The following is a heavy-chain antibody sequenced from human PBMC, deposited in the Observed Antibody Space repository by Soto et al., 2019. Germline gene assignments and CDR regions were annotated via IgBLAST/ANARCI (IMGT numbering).Heavy chain of an antibody. Sequence: PGGSLRLSCAAFGFTFSSYEMNWVRQAPGKGLEWVSYISSSGSTIYYADSVKGRFTISRDNAKNSLYLQMNSLRAEDTAVYYCARGQQLEAPPWNYGMDVWGQGTTVTVSS. CDR1: GFTFSSYE. CDR2: ISSSGSTI. J-gene: IGHJ6*02. CDR3: ARGQQLEAPPWNYGMDV. D-gene: IGHD6-13*01. V-gene: IGHV3-48*03.